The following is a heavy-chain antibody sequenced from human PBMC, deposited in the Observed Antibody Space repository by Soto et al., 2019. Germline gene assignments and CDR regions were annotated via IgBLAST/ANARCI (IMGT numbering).Heavy chain of an antibody. J-gene: IGHJ6*02. CDR2: IYPADSNT. Sequence: GESLKISCQGSGYTFTSYWIGWVRQMPGKGLEWVAIIYPADSNTRYSPSFRGQVTISADKSISTAYLQWSSLKASDTAIYYCARPVGMDVWGQGTTVTVSS. CDR1: GYTFTSYW. V-gene: IGHV5-51*01. CDR3: ARPVGMDV.